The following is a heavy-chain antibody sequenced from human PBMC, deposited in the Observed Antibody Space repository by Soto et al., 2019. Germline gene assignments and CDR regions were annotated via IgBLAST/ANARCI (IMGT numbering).Heavy chain of an antibody. CDR2: INHSGST. V-gene: IGHV4-34*01. CDR3: ARGKLVPAAMSLHYYYYYMDV. J-gene: IGHJ6*03. Sequence: SETLSLTCAVYGGSFSGYYWSWIRQPPGKGLEWIGEINHSGSTNYNPSLKSRVTISVDTSKNQFSLKLSSVTAADTAVYYCARGKLVPAAMSLHYYYYYMDVWGKGTTVTVSS. CDR1: GGSFSGYY. D-gene: IGHD2-2*01.